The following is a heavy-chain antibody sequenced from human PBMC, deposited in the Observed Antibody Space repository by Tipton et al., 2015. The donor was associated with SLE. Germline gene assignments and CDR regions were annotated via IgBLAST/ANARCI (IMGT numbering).Heavy chain of an antibody. CDR2: ISWNGGRI. CDR3: AKGGAEYWGTDSGWSYYFDY. J-gene: IGHJ4*02. V-gene: IGHV3-9*03. CDR1: GFTFDDYA. D-gene: IGHD6-19*01. Sequence: SLRLSCVVSGFTFDDYAMHWVRQAPGKGLEWVSSISWNGGRIAYADSVKGRFTISRDNAKNSLYLHMNSLKPEGMALYYCAKGGAEYWGTDSGWSYYFDYWGQGTLVTVSS.